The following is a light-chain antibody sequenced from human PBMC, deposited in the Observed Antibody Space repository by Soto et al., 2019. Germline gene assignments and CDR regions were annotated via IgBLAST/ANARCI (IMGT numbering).Light chain of an antibody. Sequence: QSVLTQPASVSGSPGQSITISCTGTSCYVGSYNFVSWYQQHPGKAPKLMIYEGSKRPSGVSNRFSGSKSGNTASLTIFGLQAEDEADYYCCSYSGSPYVFGTGTKVTVL. J-gene: IGLJ1*01. CDR1: SCYVGSYNF. CDR2: EGS. CDR3: CSYSGSPYV. V-gene: IGLV2-23*01.